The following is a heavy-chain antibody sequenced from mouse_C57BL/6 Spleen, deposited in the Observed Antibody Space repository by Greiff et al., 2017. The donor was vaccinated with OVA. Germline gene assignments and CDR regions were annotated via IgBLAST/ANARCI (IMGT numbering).Heavy chain of an antibody. CDR3: ARGDYDAVWY. CDR1: GYTFTDYN. V-gene: IGHV1-22*01. J-gene: IGHJ2*01. CDR2: INPNNGGT. D-gene: IGHD2-4*01. Sequence: EVMLVESGPELVKPGASVKMSCKASGYTFTDYNMHWVKQSHGKSLEWIGYINPNNGGTSYNQKFKGKATLTVNKSSSTAYMELRSLTSEDSAVYYCARGDYDAVWYWGQGTTLTVSS.